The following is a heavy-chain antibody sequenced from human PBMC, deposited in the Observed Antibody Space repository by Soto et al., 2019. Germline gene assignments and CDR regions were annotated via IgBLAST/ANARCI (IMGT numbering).Heavy chain of an antibody. V-gene: IGHV2-70*11. D-gene: IGHD3-22*01. Sequence: SGPTLVNPTQTLTLTCSFSGFSLRSRGMCVSWIRQPPGNALEWLARIDWDDDKYYSTSLKTRLTISKDTSKNQVVLTMTNMDPVDTATYYCARIYSSGYYFFDYWGQGTLVTVSS. CDR3: ARIYSSGYYFFDY. CDR1: GFSLRSRGMC. J-gene: IGHJ4*02. CDR2: IDWDDDK.